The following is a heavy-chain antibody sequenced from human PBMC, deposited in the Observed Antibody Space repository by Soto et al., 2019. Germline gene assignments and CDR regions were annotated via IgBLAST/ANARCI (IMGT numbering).Heavy chain of an antibody. J-gene: IGHJ3*02. V-gene: IGHV3-30-3*01. CDR1: GFTFSSYA. CDR3: ARDNEVAAGGNSDDAFDI. Sequence: GGSLRLSCAASGFTFSSYAMHWVRQAPGKGLEWVAVISYDGSNKYYADSVKGRFTISRDNSKNTLYLQMNSLRAEDTAVYYCARDNEVAAGGNSDDAFDIWGQGTMVTVSS. D-gene: IGHD6-13*01. CDR2: ISYDGSNK.